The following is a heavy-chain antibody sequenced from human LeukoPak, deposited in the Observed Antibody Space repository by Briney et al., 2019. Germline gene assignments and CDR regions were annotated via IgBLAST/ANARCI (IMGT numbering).Heavy chain of an antibody. J-gene: IGHJ4*02. V-gene: IGHV1-69*13. CDR2: IIPIFGTA. D-gene: IGHD2-15*01. Sequence: ASVKVSCKASGGTFSSYAISWVRQAPGQGLEWMGGIIPIFGTANYAQKFQGRVTITADESTSTAYMELSSLRSEDTAVYYCARDGYCSGGSCQGNDYWGQGTLVTVSS. CDR1: GGTFSSYA. CDR3: ARDGYCSGGSCQGNDY.